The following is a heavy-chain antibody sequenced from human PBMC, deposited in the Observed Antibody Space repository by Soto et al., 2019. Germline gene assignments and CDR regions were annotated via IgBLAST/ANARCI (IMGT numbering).Heavy chain of an antibody. CDR1: GFTFSSYA. V-gene: IGHV3-30-3*01. J-gene: IGHJ5*02. CDR3: ASGEGNWGGVVVAAIPESPFDP. CDR2: ISYDGSNK. D-gene: IGHD2-15*01. Sequence: QVQLVESGGGVVQPGRSLRLSCAASGFTFSSYAMHWVRQAPGKGLEWVAGISYDGSNKYYSDSVKGRFTISRDNSKNTPYLQMNSRRAEETAVYYCASGEGNWGGVVVAAIPESPFDPWGQGTLVTVSS.